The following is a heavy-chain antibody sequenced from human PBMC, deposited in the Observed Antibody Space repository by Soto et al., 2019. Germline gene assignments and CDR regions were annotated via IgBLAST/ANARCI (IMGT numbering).Heavy chain of an antibody. J-gene: IGHJ5*02. CDR3: ARGPYCSGGSCYPFDP. D-gene: IGHD2-15*01. CDR2: ISSSSSYI. V-gene: IGHV3-21*01. CDR1: GFTFSSYS. Sequence: GGSLRLSCAASGFTFSSYSMNWVRQAPGKGLEWVSSISSSSSYIYDADSVKGRFTISRDNAKNSLYLQRNSLGAEDTAVYYCARGPYCSGGSCYPFDPWGQGTLVTVSS.